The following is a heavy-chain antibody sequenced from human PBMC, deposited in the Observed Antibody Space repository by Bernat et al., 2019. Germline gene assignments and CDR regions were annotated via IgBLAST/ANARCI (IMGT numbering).Heavy chain of an antibody. J-gene: IGHJ4*02. CDR1: GGSISSSSYY. V-gene: IGHV4-39*01. CDR2: IYYSGST. CDR3: AGGNDFWSGYYGGYYFDY. Sequence: QLQLQESGPGLVKPSETLSLTCTVSGGSISSSSYYWGWIRQPPGKGLEWIGSIYYSGSTYYNPSHKSRVTISVDTSKNQFSLKLGSVTAADTAVYYCAGGNDFWSGYYGGYYFDYWGQGTLVTVSS. D-gene: IGHD3-3*01.